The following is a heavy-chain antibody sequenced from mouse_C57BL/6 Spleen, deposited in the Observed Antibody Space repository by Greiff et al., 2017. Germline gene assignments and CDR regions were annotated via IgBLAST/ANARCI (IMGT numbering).Heavy chain of an antibody. V-gene: IGHV1-42*01. Sequence: VQLQQSGPELVKPGASVKISCKASGYSFTGYYMNWVKQSPEKSLEWIGEINPSTGGTTYNQKFKAKATLTVDKSSSTAYMQLKSLTSEDSAVYYCARGGLTTNFDYWGQGTTRTVSS. CDR1: GYSFTGYY. CDR3: ARGGLTTNFDY. CDR2: INPSTGGT. D-gene: IGHD2-12*01. J-gene: IGHJ2*01.